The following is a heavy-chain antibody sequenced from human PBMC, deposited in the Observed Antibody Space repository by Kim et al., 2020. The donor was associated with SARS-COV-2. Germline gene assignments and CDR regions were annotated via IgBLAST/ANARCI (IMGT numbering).Heavy chain of an antibody. CDR2: IIPIFGTA. J-gene: IGHJ6*02. Sequence: SVKVSCKASGGTFSSYAISWVRQAPGQGLEWMGGIIPIFGTANYAQKFQGRVTITADKSTSTAYMELSSLRSEDTAVYYCATQKEPSGSGSYYNGYYYGMDVWGQGTTVTVSS. CDR1: GGTFSSYA. CDR3: ATQKEPSGSGSYYNGYYYGMDV. V-gene: IGHV1-69*06. D-gene: IGHD3-10*01.